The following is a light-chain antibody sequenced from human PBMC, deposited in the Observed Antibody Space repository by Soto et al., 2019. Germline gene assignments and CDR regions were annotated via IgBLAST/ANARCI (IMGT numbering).Light chain of an antibody. V-gene: IGKV3-20*01. CDR2: GAS. CDR1: QGVGGTF. J-gene: IGKJ1*01. Sequence: EIELTQSPVSRYISQEEGATLSGRTRQGVGGTFLAWYQQGGGQDPRLLDHGASNRATGNPDRFSGSGSGTDFTLTIRGLEHEAFEVCQRHRYWSSCTFGQGTKVDIK. CDR3: HRYWSSCT.